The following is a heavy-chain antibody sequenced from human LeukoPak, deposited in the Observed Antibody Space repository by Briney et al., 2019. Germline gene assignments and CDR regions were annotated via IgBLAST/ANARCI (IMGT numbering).Heavy chain of an antibody. D-gene: IGHD3-22*01. CDR1: GGSISSGGYS. CDR3: AGGGYYDAFDI. J-gene: IGHJ3*02. Sequence: SETLSLTCAVSGGSISSGGYSWSWIRQPPGKGLEWIGYIYHSGSTYYNPSLKSRVTISVDRSKNQFSLKLSSVTAADTAVYHCAGGGYYDAFDIWGQGTMVTVSS. V-gene: IGHV4-30-2*01. CDR2: IYHSGST.